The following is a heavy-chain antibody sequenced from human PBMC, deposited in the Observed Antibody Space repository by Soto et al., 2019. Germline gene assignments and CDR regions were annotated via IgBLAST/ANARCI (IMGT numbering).Heavy chain of an antibody. CDR1: GFTFSTYA. J-gene: IGHJ4*02. CDR2: VSASGLNT. CDR3: ATDRPRRNSGYCLDY. V-gene: IGHV3-23*01. D-gene: IGHD1-7*01. Sequence: EVQLLESGGKLVQPGGSLTLSCAASGFTFSTYAMAWVRQAPGKGLEWVSGVSASGLNTDYADPVKGRFYISRDNSKNTVSLHMNSLRAEDTALYYCATDRPRRNSGYCLDYWGQGTPVTVSS.